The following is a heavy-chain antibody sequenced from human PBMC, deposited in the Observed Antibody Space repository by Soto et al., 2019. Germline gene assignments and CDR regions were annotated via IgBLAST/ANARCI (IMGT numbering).Heavy chain of an antibody. J-gene: IGHJ6*03. CDR3: ARDRGYYDFWSGYLSPYYYYMDV. CDR2: IKQDGSEK. D-gene: IGHD3-3*01. Sequence: VQLVESGGGLVQPGGSLRLSCAASGFTFSSYWMSWVRQAPGKGLEWVANIKQDGSEKYYVDSVKGRFTISRDNAKNSLYLQMNSLRAEDTAVYYCARDRGYYDFWSGYLSPYYYYMDVWGKGTTVTVSS. CDR1: GFTFSSYW. V-gene: IGHV3-7*01.